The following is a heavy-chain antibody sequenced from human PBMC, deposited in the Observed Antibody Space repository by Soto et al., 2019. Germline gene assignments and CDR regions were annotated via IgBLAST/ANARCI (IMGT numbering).Heavy chain of an antibody. CDR1: GYAFTTSA. V-gene: IGHV1-3*01. D-gene: IGHD1-26*01. Sequence: QVHLVQSGAEVQKPGASVRISCQASGYAFTTSAIHWVRQAPGQSLEWMGWINPATGDTKYSQNVRGRVTFALDTSATTAYMDLRSLASHATAVYYCARASGRTKLLPFYFDLWGQGTQVTVSS. J-gene: IGHJ5*02. CDR2: INPATGDT. CDR3: ARASGRTKLLPFYFDL.